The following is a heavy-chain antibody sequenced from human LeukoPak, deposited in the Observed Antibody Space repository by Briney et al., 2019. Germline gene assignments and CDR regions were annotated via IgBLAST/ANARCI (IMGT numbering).Heavy chain of an antibody. J-gene: IGHJ4*02. V-gene: IGHV3-30*02. CDR3: AKLVVVPAAIVRGDY. D-gene: IGHD2-2*01. Sequence: GGSLRLSCAASGFTFSSYGMHWVRQAPGKGLEWVAFIRYDGSNKYYADSVKGRFTISRDNSKNTLYLQMNSLRAEDTAVYYCAKLVVVPAAIVRGDYWGQGALVTVSS. CDR1: GFTFSSYG. CDR2: IRYDGSNK.